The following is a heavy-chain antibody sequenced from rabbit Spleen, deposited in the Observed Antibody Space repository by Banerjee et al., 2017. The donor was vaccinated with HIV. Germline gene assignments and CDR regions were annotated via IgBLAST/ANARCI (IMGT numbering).Heavy chain of an antibody. CDR3: ARDGDDAGYDFTL. CDR1: GFSFSSSYW. J-gene: IGHJ4*01. V-gene: IGHV1S45*01. D-gene: IGHD3-1*01. CDR2: IGGSRGIS. Sequence: EESGGDLVKPEGSLTLTCTASGFSFSSSYWICWVRQAPGKGLEWIACIGGSRGISYYANWAKGRFTISKTSSTTVTLRMTSLTAADTATYFCARDGDDAGYDFTLWGPGTLVTVS.